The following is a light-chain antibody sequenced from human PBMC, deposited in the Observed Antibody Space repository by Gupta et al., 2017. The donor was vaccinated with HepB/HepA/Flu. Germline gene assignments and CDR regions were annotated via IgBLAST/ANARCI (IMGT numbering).Light chain of an antibody. CDR2: WAS. Sequence: IVMTQSPDSLAVSLGETATIKCKSSQSVLYSTNNKTYLAWYQQKPGQPPKLLIYWASTRESGVPDRFSGSGSGTDFTLTISSLQAEDVAVYYCQQYDSTPRTFGQGTKVEIK. V-gene: IGKV4-1*01. CDR3: QQYDSTPRT. J-gene: IGKJ1*01. CDR1: QSVLYSTNNKTY.